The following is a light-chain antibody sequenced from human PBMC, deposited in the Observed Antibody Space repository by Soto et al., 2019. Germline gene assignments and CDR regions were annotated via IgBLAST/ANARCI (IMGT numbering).Light chain of an antibody. Sequence: DIQMTQSPSSLSASEGDRVTITCRASQSISSYLNWYQQKPGKVPKLLIYAASSLQSGVASRFSGSGTGTDYSLTISSLQPEDCATYFCQQNYSTPWTFGQGTKGDIK. CDR2: AAS. V-gene: IGKV1-39*01. J-gene: IGKJ1*01. CDR3: QQNYSTPWT. CDR1: QSISSY.